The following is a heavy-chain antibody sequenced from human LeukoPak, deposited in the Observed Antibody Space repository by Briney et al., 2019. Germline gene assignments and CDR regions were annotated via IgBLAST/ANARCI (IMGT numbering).Heavy chain of an antibody. CDR1: GFTFSDYY. V-gene: IGHV3-11*06. D-gene: IGHD3-9*01. CDR3: ARGPSQYYDILTGYPDWYFDL. CDR2: ISSSSSYI. Sequence: GGSLRLSCAASGFTFSDYYMSWIRQAPGKGLEWVSYISSSSSYIYYADSVKGRFTISRDNAKNSLYLQMNSLRAEDTAVYYCARGPSQYYDILTGYPDWYFDLWGRGTLVTVSS. J-gene: IGHJ2*01.